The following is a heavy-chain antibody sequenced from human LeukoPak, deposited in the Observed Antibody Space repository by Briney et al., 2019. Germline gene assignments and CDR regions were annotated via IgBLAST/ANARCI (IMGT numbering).Heavy chain of an antibody. CDR1: GFTFSSNW. CDR2: IKPDGSAE. V-gene: IGHV3-7*01. Sequence: GGSLRLSCATSGFTFSSNWMSWVRHVPGRGLDWVANIKPDGSAEYYAASVKGRFTVSRDNAKDSLYLQMNNLRAEDTAVYYCARGITSGWSPDYWGQGTLVTVSS. J-gene: IGHJ4*02. CDR3: ARGITSGWSPDY. D-gene: IGHD6-19*01.